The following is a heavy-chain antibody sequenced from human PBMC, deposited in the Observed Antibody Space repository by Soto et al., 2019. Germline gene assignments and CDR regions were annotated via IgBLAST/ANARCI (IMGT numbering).Heavy chain of an antibody. Sequence: SETLSLTCTVSGGSISSYYWSWIRQSPGKGLEWIGYIYYSGSTNYHPSLKSRVTISIDTSKNQFSLKLSSVTAADTAVYYCGRGPMVRGFGSYYYMDVWGKGTTVTVSS. D-gene: IGHD3-10*01. CDR1: GGSISSYY. CDR3: GRGPMVRGFGSYYYMDV. V-gene: IGHV4-59*01. J-gene: IGHJ6*03. CDR2: IYYSGST.